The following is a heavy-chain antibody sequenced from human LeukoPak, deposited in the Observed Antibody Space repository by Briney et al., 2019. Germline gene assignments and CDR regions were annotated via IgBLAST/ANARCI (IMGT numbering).Heavy chain of an antibody. D-gene: IGHD3-22*01. Sequence: SETLSLTCTVSGGSIRSSTYYWGWIRQPPGKGLEWIGNIYYSGSTNYNPSLKSRVTISVDTSKNQFSLKLSSVTAADTAVYYCARGVGYYDSSGYYPEYFQHWGQGTLVTVSS. CDR2: IYYSGST. J-gene: IGHJ1*01. CDR1: GGSIRSSTYY. V-gene: IGHV4-61*05. CDR3: ARGVGYYDSSGYYPEYFQH.